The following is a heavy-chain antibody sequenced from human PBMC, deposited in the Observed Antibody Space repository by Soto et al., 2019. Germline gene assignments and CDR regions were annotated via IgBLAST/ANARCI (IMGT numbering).Heavy chain of an antibody. CDR2: IIPILGIA. V-gene: IGHV1-69*02. Sequence: SVKVSCKASGGTFSSYTISWVRQAPGQGLEWMGRIIPILGIANYTQKFQGRVTITADKSTSTAYMELSSLRSEDTAVYYCARGGDSSGYYYVPWFDPWGQGTLVTVSS. CDR1: GGTFSSYT. J-gene: IGHJ5*02. D-gene: IGHD3-22*01. CDR3: ARGGDSSGYYYVPWFDP.